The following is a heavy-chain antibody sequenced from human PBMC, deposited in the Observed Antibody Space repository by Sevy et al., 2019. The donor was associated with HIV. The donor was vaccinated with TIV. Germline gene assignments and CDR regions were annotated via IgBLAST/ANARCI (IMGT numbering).Heavy chain of an antibody. D-gene: IGHD3-10*01. CDR3: AIGGVSCGHGWFDP. CDR2: IIPIFGTA. J-gene: IGHJ5*02. Sequence: ASVKVSCKASGGTFSSYAISWVRQAPGQGLEWMGGIIPIFGTANYAQKFQGRVTITVDESTSTAYMELSSLRSEDTAVYYCAIGGVSCGHGWFDPWGQGTLVTVSS. V-gene: IGHV1-69*13. CDR1: GGTFSSYA.